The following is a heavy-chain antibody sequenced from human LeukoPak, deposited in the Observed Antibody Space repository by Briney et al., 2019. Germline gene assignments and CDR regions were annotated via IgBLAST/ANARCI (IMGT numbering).Heavy chain of an antibody. CDR3: ARVAVEMDPDY. D-gene: IGHD5-24*01. J-gene: IGHJ4*02. CDR1: GFSFNVYS. CDR2: ITSSGRTI. Sequence: GGSLRLSCGASGFSFNVYSMSWVRQAPGKGLEWIAYITSSGRTIHYADSVKGRFTISRDNAKDSLYLQMNSLRVEDTAVYYCARVAVEMDPDYWGQGTLVTVAS. V-gene: IGHV3-48*01.